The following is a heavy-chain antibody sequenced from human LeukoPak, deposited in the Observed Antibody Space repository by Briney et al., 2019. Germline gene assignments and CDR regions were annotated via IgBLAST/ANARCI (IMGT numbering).Heavy chain of an antibody. D-gene: IGHD3-16*01. CDR1: GYTLTELS. V-gene: IGHV1-24*01. CDR2: FDPEDGET. CDR3: ARVARGPYYYYYYMDV. Sequence: ASVKVSCKVSGYTLTELSMHWVRQAPGKGLEWMGGFDPEDGETIYAQKFQGRVTITRNTSISTAYMELSSLRSEDTAVYYCARVARGPYYYYYYMDVWGKGTTVTVSS. J-gene: IGHJ6*03.